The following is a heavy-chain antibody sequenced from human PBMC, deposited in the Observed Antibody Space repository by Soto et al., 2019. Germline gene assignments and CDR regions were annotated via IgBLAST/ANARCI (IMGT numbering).Heavy chain of an antibody. CDR3: AKEVGLSGSYYISSSYYFDC. CDR2: ISYDGSNT. Sequence: QVQLVESGGGVVQPGRSLRLSCVASGFTFSSYGMHWVRQAPGKGLEWVAIISYDGSNTYYADSVKGRFTISRDNSKNTLYLQMNSLRAEDTSVYYCAKEVGLSGSYYISSSYYFDCWGQGTLVTVSS. V-gene: IGHV3-30*18. D-gene: IGHD1-26*01. J-gene: IGHJ4*02. CDR1: GFTFSSYG.